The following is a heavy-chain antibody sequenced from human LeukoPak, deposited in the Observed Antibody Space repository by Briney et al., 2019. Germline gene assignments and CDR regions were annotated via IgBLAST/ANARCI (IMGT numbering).Heavy chain of an antibody. V-gene: IGHV3-66*01. CDR3: ARDNSGYYEYYYYGMDV. Sequence: GGSLRLYCAASGFTVSSNYMSWVRQAPGKGLEWVSVIYSGGSTYYADSVKGRFTISRDNSKNTLYLQMNSLRAEDTAVYYCARDNSGYYEYYYYGMDVWGQGTTVTVSS. J-gene: IGHJ6*02. D-gene: IGHD3-22*01. CDR2: IYSGGST. CDR1: GFTVSSNY.